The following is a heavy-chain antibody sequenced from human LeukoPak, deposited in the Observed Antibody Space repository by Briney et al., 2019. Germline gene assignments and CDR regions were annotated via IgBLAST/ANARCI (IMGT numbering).Heavy chain of an antibody. D-gene: IGHD6-19*01. Sequence: GGSLRLSCAAPGFTFSNHAMSWVRQAPGKGLEWVSSISGGGDRINYADSVKGRFTISRDNSRNTLYLQMNNLGAEDTAVYYCAKNPLLAGTIYFGYWGQGTLVTVSS. CDR1: GFTFSNHA. V-gene: IGHV3-23*01. CDR3: AKNPLLAGTIYFGY. CDR2: ISGGGDRI. J-gene: IGHJ4*02.